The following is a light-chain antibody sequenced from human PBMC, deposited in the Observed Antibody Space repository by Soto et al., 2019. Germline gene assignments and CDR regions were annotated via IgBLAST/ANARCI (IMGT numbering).Light chain of an antibody. J-gene: IGLJ2*01. CDR2: SNN. V-gene: IGLV1-44*01. CDR1: SSNIGSNT. CDR3: AAWDDSLNGVV. Sequence: QSVLTQPPSASGTPGQRVTISCSGSSSNIGSNTVNWYQQLPGTDPKLLIYSNNQRPSWVPDRFSGSKSGTSASLAISGLQSEDEADYYCAAWDDSLNGVVFGGGTKLTVL.